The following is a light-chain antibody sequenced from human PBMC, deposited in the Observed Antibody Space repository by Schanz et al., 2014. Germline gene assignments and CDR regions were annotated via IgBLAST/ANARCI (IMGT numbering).Light chain of an antibody. CDR1: SSDVGNFHY. CDR3: SSYTRGTTLVV. CDR2: DVS. J-gene: IGLJ2*01. V-gene: IGLV2-14*03. Sequence: QSVLTQPASVSGSPGQSITISFTGTSSDVGNFHYVSFYQEYPGKPPKLIICDVSDRPSGVSHRFSDSEPANTASLTISGLQSEDEADYYCSSYTRGTTLVVFGGGTKVTVL.